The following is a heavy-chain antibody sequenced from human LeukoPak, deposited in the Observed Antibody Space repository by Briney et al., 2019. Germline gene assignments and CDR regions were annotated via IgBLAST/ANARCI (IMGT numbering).Heavy chain of an antibody. V-gene: IGHV3-23*01. CDR1: GFTFSSYA. Sequence: GGSLRPSCAASGFTFSSYAMSWVRQAPGKGLEWVSVISGSGDTTYYADSVKGRFTFSRDNSMSTLFLQMNSLRAEDTALYYCAKGLYASGWYPFDYWGQGTLVTVSS. D-gene: IGHD6-19*01. CDR2: ISGSGDTT. CDR3: AKGLYASGWYPFDY. J-gene: IGHJ4*02.